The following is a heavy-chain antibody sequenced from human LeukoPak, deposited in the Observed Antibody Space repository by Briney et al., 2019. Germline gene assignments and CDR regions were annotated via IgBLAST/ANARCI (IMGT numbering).Heavy chain of an antibody. D-gene: IGHD3-9*01. CDR1: GGSFSGYY. J-gene: IGHJ4*02. Sequence: PSETLSLTCAVYGGSFSGYYWSWIRQPPGKGLEWIGEINHSGSTNYNPSLKSRVTISVDTSKNQFSLKLSSVTAADTAVYYCARQRGRYFDPGYWGQGTLVTVSS. CDR2: INHSGST. V-gene: IGHV4-34*01. CDR3: ARQRGRYFDPGY.